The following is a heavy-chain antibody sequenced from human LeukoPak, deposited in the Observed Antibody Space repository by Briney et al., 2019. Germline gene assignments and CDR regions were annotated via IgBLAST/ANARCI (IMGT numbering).Heavy chain of an antibody. J-gene: IGHJ4*02. CDR3: ARDRYGVSSFDY. CDR2: IYYSGST. D-gene: IGHD4-17*01. Sequence: PSETLSLTCTVSGDSISSYYWSWIRQPPEKGLEWIGYIYYSGSTNYNPSLESRVTISIDTSKIQFSLKLTSVTAADTAVYYCARDRYGVSSFDYWGQGTLVTVSS. V-gene: IGHV4-59*01. CDR1: GDSISSYY.